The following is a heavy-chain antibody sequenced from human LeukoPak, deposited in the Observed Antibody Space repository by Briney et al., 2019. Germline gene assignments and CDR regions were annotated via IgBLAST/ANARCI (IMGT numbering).Heavy chain of an antibody. CDR1: GGSISRSSYY. J-gene: IGHJ4*02. CDR2: IYFSGST. D-gene: IGHD1-26*01. CDR3: ARLDLSVAATAR. V-gene: IGHV4-39*01. Sequence: SETLSLTCTVSGGSISRSSYYWGWIRQPPGKGLEWIGSIYFSGSTYYSTSLKSRVIISVDTSNNQFSLKLSSVTAADTAVYFCARLDLSVAATARWGQGTLVTVSS.